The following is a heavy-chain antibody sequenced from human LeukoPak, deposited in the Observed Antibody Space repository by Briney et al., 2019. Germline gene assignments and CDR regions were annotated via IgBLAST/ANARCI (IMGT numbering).Heavy chain of an antibody. J-gene: IGHJ5*02. CDR2: MNPNSGNT. CDR1: GYTFTSYD. D-gene: IGHD2-2*03. CDR3: ARGGYCSSTSCHRKNWFDP. V-gene: IGHV1-8*01. Sequence: GASVKVSCKASGYTFTSYDINWVRQATGQGLEWMGWMNPNSGNTGYAQKFQGRVTMTRNTSISTAYMELSSLRSEDTAVYYCARGGYCSSTSCHRKNWFDPWGQGTLVTVSS.